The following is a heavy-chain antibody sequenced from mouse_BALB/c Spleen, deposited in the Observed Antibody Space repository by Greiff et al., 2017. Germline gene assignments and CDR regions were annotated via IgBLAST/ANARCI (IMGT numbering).Heavy chain of an antibody. D-gene: IGHD2-1*01. J-gene: IGHJ2*01. CDR2: IYPGSGNT. CDR3: ARSGGNYLFDY. CDR1: GYTFTDYY. V-gene: IGHV1-77*01. Sequence: QVQLQQSGAELARPGASVKLSCKASGYTFTDYYINWVKQRTGQGLEWIGEIYPGSGNTYYNEKFKGKATLTADKSSSTAYMQLSSLTSEDSAVYFCARSGGNYLFDYWGQGTTLTVSS.